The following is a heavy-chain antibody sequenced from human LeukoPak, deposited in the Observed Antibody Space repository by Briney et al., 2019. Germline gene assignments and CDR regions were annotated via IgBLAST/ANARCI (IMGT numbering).Heavy chain of an antibody. CDR1: GYTSTSYA. CDR2: INTNTGNT. V-gene: IGHV7-4-1*04. CDR3: ARDGHRSYYYDSSGTPGGY. J-gene: IGHJ4*02. D-gene: IGHD3-22*01. Sequence: ASVKVSCKASGYTSTSYAMNWLRQAPGQGLEWMGWINTNTGNTTYAHGFTGRFVFSLDTSVSMAYLQISSLRAEDTAVYYCARDGHRSYYYDSSGTPGGYWGQGTLVTVSS.